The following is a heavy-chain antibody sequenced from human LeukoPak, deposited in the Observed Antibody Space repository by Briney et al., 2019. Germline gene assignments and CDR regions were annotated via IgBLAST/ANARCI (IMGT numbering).Heavy chain of an antibody. CDR3: AKLPKYYYDSSVYLDY. Sequence: PTGGSLRLSCAASGFTFSSYSMNWVRQAPGKGLEWVSYISSSSSTIYYADSVKGRFTISRDNAKNSLYLQMNSLRAEDTAVYYCAKLPKYYYDSSVYLDYWGQGTLVAVSS. V-gene: IGHV3-48*04. CDR1: GFTFSSYS. D-gene: IGHD3-22*01. CDR2: ISSSSSTI. J-gene: IGHJ4*02.